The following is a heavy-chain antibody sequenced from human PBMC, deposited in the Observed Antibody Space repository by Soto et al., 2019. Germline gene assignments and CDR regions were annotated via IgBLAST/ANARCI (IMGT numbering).Heavy chain of an antibody. V-gene: IGHV2-5*02. CDR1: GFSLSTGGVG. D-gene: IGHD2-21*02. CDR3: AHSRCGGDCLQSYSSHYYYGMDV. CDR2: IYWDNDK. J-gene: IGHJ6*02. Sequence: QITLKESGPTLVKPTQTLTLTCTFSGFSLSTGGVGVGWIRQPPGEALEWLALIYWDNDKRYSPSLKSRLTITKDASKHQVVLTMTNMDPVDTATYSCAHSRCGGDCLQSYSSHYYYGMDVWGQGTTVTVSS.